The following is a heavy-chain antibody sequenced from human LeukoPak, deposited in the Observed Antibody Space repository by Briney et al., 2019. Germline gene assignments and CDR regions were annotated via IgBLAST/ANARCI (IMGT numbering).Heavy chain of an antibody. CDR1: GGSISSNSHY. J-gene: IGHJ3*02. V-gene: IGHV4-39*02. D-gene: IGHD2-2*01. Sequence: PSETLSLTCTVSGGSISSNSHYWGWIRQPPGKGLEWIGSIYYSGHTYQNPSLKSRVTIFVDTPKNHFSLKLSYVTAADTAVYFCARLRSTSHDAFDIWGQGTMVTVSS. CDR3: ARLRSTSHDAFDI. CDR2: IYYSGHT.